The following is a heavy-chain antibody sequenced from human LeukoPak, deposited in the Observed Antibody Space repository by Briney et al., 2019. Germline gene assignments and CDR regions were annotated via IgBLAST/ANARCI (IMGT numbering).Heavy chain of an antibody. CDR3: ATEGNYYDSSGYLDY. D-gene: IGHD3-22*01. Sequence: GGSLRLSCAASGFIFSSYNMNWVRLTPGKGLEWVSSITSSSTYTFYADSVKGRFTISRDNAKNSLDLEMNGLRDEDTAVYYCATEGNYYDSSGYLDYWGQGTLVTVSS. CDR2: ITSSSTYT. J-gene: IGHJ4*02. CDR1: GFIFSSYN. V-gene: IGHV3-21*01.